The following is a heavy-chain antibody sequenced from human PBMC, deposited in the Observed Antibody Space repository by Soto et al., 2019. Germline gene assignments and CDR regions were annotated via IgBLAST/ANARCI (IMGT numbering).Heavy chain of an antibody. CDR2: ISYDGSNK. D-gene: IGHD3-10*01. CDR3: VGGQYYFDY. CDR1: GFPFTTYG. V-gene: IGHV3-30*03. J-gene: IGHJ4*02. Sequence: QVQLVESGGGVVQPGRSLRLSCAASGFPFTTYGMHWVREGPGKGLAWVAVISYDGSNKFYADSVKGRFTISRDNFKNTLYLQMNSLRPEDTALYYCVGGQYYFDYRGQGTLVIVSS.